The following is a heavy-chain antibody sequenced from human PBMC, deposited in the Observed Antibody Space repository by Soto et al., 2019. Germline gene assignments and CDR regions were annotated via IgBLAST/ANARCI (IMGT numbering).Heavy chain of an antibody. CDR1: GFTFSSYG. J-gene: IGHJ6*02. V-gene: IGHV3-33*01. CDR2: IWYDGSNK. D-gene: IGHD3-3*01. Sequence: PGGSLRLSCAASGFTFSSYGMHWVRQAPGKGLEWVAVIWYDGSNKYYADSVKGRFTISRDNSKNTLYLQMNSLRAEGTAVYYCARDLLGLSIRSRSGYYYYYGMDVWGQGTTVTVSS. CDR3: ARDLLGLSIRSRSGYYYYYGMDV.